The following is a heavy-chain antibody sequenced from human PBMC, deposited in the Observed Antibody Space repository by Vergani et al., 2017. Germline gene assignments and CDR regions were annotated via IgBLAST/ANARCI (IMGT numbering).Heavy chain of an antibody. D-gene: IGHD5-18*01. CDR2: IRYDGSNK. CDR1: GFTFSSYG. CDR3: AKDIREGYSYGPLFDY. V-gene: IGHV3-30*02. Sequence: QVQLVESGGGVVQPGGSLRLSCAASGFTFSSYGMHWVRQAPGKGLEWVAFIRYDGSNKYYADSVKGRFTISRDNAKNSLYLQMNSLRAEDTALYYCAKDIREGYSYGPLFDYWGQGTLVTVSS. J-gene: IGHJ4*02.